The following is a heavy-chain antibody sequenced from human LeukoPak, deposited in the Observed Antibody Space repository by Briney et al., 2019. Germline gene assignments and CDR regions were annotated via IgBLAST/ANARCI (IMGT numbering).Heavy chain of an antibody. CDR2: INHSGST. J-gene: IGHJ4*02. Sequence: PSETLSLTCAVYGGSFSGYYWSWIRQPPGKGLEWIGEINHSGSTNYNPSLNSRVTISVDTSKNQFSLKLSSVTAADTAVYYCARAPYSSSFFDYWGQGTLVTVSS. CDR1: GGSFSGYY. D-gene: IGHD6-13*01. V-gene: IGHV4-34*01. CDR3: ARAPYSSSFFDY.